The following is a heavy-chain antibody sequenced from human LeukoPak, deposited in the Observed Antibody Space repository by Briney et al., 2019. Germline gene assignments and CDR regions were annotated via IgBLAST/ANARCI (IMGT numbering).Heavy chain of an antibody. Sequence: GGSLRLSCAASKFAFSSYAMSWVRQAPGKGPEWVSAISGSGGSTYYADSVKGRFTISRDNSKNTLYLQMNSLRAEDTAVYYCAEPEGGYYDIRPDWGQGTLVTVSS. CDR1: KFAFSSYA. D-gene: IGHD3-22*01. CDR2: ISGSGGST. CDR3: AEPEGGYYDIRPD. V-gene: IGHV3-23*01. J-gene: IGHJ4*02.